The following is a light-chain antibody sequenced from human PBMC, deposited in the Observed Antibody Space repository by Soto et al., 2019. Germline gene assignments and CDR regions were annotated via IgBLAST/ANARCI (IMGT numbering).Light chain of an antibody. CDR1: DDITNY. Sequence: AIQLTQSPSSLSASVGDRVTVTCRASDDITNYLAWYQQKAGKAPKLLIYDASSLESGVPSRFSGSGSGTEFTLTISSLQPDDFATYYCQQYNTYSTFGQGTRLEIK. J-gene: IGKJ5*01. CDR2: DAS. CDR3: QQYNTYST. V-gene: IGKV1-13*02.